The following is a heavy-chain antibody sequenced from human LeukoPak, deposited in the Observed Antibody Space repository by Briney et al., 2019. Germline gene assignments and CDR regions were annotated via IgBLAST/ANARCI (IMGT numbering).Heavy chain of an antibody. CDR2: IKSKTDGGTA. Sequence: GGSLRLSCAASGFTFSNAWMSWVRQAPGKGLEWVGRIKSKTDGGTADYAAPVKGRFTISRDDSKNTLYLQMNSLKTEDTAVYYCTTFVDTAMVEFDYWGQGTLVTVSS. CDR1: GFTFSNAW. J-gene: IGHJ4*02. D-gene: IGHD5-18*01. V-gene: IGHV3-15*01. CDR3: TTFVDTAMVEFDY.